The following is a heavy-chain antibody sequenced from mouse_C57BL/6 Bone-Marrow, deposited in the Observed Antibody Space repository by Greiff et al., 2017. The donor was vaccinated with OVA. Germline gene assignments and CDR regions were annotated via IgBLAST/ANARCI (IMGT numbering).Heavy chain of an antibody. D-gene: IGHD1-1*01. CDR3: ARGDYGSSFAY. CDR1: GYSITSGYY. J-gene: IGHJ3*01. Sequence: EVKLQESGPGLVKPSQSLSLTCSVTGYSITSGYYWNWIRQFPGNKLEWMGYITYDGSNNYNAQLKKRISITRDTSNNQFFLKLSSVTTEDTATYYCARGDYGSSFAYWGQGTLVTVSA. V-gene: IGHV3-6*01. CDR2: ITYDGSN.